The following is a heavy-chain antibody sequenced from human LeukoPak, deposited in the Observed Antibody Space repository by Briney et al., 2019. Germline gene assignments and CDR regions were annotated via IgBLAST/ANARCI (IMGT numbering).Heavy chain of an antibody. V-gene: IGHV4-59*08. J-gene: IGHJ4*02. D-gene: IGHD6-19*01. CDR2: FYNSGST. CDR3: ASGTQWLAFDY. CDR1: VGSISSYY. Sequence: SETLSLTCTVSVGSISSYYWAWVREPPGKGREGSGSFYNSGSTTYNPYLQSRVTISVDMSKSQVSLRLGSVAAADAAVYYCASGTQWLAFDYWGQGNLVTVSS.